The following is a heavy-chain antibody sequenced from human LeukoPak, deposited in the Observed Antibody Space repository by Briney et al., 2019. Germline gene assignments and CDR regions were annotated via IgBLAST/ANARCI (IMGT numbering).Heavy chain of an antibody. V-gene: IGHV4-39*01. CDR3: ASSRLGWYATLDY. CDR1: GGSISSDSYY. CDR2: MFYRGST. D-gene: IGHD6-19*01. Sequence: SETLSLTCTVSGGSISSDSYYWGWIRQPPGKGLEWIGSMFYRGSTYYNSSLKSRVTISVDTSKNHFSLNLKSVTAADTAVYYCASSRLGWYATLDYWGQGTLATVSS. J-gene: IGHJ4*02.